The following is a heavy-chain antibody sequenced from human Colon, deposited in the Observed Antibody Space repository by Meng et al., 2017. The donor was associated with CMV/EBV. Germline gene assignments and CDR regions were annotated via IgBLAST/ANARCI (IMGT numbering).Heavy chain of an antibody. CDR3: ASRYPLRLGAFDY. D-gene: IGHD3-10*01. J-gene: IGHJ4*02. Sequence: GSLRLSCTVSGYSVSSGYYWGWIRQPPGKGLEWIVTFYQSGNTYFNPSLKNRFTISVDTSKNQFSLKLSSVTAAGTTVYYCASRYPLRLGAFDYWGQGTLVTVSS. V-gene: IGHV4-38-2*02. CDR2: FYQSGNT. CDR1: GYSVSSGYY.